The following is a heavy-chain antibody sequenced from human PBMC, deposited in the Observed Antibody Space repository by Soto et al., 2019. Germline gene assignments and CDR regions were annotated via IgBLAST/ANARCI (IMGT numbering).Heavy chain of an antibody. V-gene: IGHV3-30*15. D-gene: IGHD3-16*01. CDR3: AKDEYWESHFYYFMDL. Sequence: QVQLVESGGGVVEPGRSLRLSCAASGFTFSSYAMHWVRQAPGKGLEWVAVISHDGSITYYSDSVKGRFTMSRDNSNNTLFLQMSSLRSEVTAIYYCAKDEYWESHFYYFMDLWGRGTTVTVSS. CDR1: GFTFSSYA. CDR2: ISHDGSIT. J-gene: IGHJ6*03.